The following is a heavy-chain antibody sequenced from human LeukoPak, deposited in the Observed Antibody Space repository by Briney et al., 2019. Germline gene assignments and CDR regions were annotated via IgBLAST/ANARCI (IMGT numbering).Heavy chain of an antibody. Sequence: GGSLRLSCAASGFTFSNAWMSWVRQAPGKGLEWVGRIKSKTDGGTTDYAAPVKGRFTISRDDSKNTLYLQMNSLKTEDTAVYYCTTDVELVLMVYGSYFDYWGQGTLVTVSS. CDR1: GFTFSNAW. CDR3: TTDVELVLMVYGSYFDY. CDR2: IKSKTDGGTT. J-gene: IGHJ4*02. D-gene: IGHD2-8*01. V-gene: IGHV3-15*01.